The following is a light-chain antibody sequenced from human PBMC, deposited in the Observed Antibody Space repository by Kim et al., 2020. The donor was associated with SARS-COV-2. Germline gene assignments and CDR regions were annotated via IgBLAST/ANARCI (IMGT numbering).Light chain of an antibody. J-gene: IGKJ1*01. Sequence: DIQMTPSPSSLSASVGDRVTITCRASQSISSYLNWYQQKPGKAPKLLIYAASSLQSGVPSRFSGSGSGTDFTLTISSLQPEDFVTYYCQQSYSTPPWTFGQGTKVEIK. CDR1: QSISSY. V-gene: IGKV1-39*01. CDR3: QQSYSTPPWT. CDR2: AAS.